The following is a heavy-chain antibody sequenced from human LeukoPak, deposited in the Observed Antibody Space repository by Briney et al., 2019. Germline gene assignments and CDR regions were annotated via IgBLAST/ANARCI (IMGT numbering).Heavy chain of an antibody. CDR1: GGSFSGYY. V-gene: IGHV4-34*01. J-gene: IGHJ4*02. CDR3: ARARLGGSQPYDYVWGSYLPYYFDY. Sequence: SETLSLTCAVYGGSFSGYYWSWIRQPPGKGLEWIGEINHSGSTNYNPSLKSRVTISVDTSKNQFSLKLSSVTAADTAVYYCARARLGGSQPYDYVWGSYLPYYFDYWGQGTLVTVSS. CDR2: INHSGST. D-gene: IGHD3-16*02.